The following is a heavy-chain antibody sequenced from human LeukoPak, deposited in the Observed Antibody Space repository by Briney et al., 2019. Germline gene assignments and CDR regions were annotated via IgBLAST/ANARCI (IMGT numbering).Heavy chain of an antibody. J-gene: IGHJ3*02. CDR1: GYSFTSYW. V-gene: IGHV5-51*01. CDR2: IYPGDSDT. CDR3: ARVTAYYGSSGYYAPGAFDI. D-gene: IGHD3-22*01. Sequence: GESLKVSCKGSGYSFTSYWIGWVRQMPGKGLEWMGIIYPGDSDTRYSPSFQGQVTISADKPISTAYLQWSSLKASDTAMYYCARVTAYYGSSGYYAPGAFDIWGQGTMVTVSS.